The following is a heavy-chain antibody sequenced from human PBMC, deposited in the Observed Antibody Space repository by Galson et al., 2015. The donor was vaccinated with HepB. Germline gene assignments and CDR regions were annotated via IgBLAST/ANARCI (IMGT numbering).Heavy chain of an antibody. CDR3: ARDGLEGQWLVSFDY. CDR2: ISYDGSNK. Sequence: SLRLSCAASGFTFSSYAMHWVRQAPGKGLEWVAVISYDGSNKYYADSVKGRFTISRDNSKNTLYLQMNSLRAEDTAVYYCARDGLEGQWLVSFDYWGQGTLVIVSS. J-gene: IGHJ4*02. V-gene: IGHV3-30-3*01. CDR1: GFTFSSYA. D-gene: IGHD6-19*01.